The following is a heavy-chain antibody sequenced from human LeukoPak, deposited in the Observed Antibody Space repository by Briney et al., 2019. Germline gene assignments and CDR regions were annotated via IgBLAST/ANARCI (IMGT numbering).Heavy chain of an antibody. CDR2: IIPIFGTA. CDR3: ATASEAYDILTGYSD. Sequence: ASVKVSCKASGGTFSSYAISWVRQAPGQGLEWMGGIIPIFGTANYAQKFQGRVTITADESTSTAYMELSSLRSEDTAVYYCATASEAYDILTGYSDWGQGTLVTVSS. CDR1: GGTFSSYA. D-gene: IGHD3-9*01. J-gene: IGHJ4*02. V-gene: IGHV1-69*13.